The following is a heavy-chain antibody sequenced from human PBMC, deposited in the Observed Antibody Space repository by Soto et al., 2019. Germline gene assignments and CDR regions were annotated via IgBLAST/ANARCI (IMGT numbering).Heavy chain of an antibody. CDR3: GGGSGWTVEV. CDR2: INQDGSEK. J-gene: IGHJ4*02. CDR1: GFTFRNYY. Sequence: EVQLVESGGGLVQPGGSLKLSCAASGFTFRNYYMNWVRQAPGKGLEWVANINQDGSEKNYVDSVKGRFVFTRDSAKNSLYLKMDSLRAEYTAVYYCGGGSGWTVEVWGQGTVVTVSS. D-gene: IGHD6-19*01. V-gene: IGHV3-7*05.